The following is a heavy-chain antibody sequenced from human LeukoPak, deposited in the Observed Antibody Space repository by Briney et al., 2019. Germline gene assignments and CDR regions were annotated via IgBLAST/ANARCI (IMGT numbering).Heavy chain of an antibody. Sequence: GGSLRLSCAVSGFTFSSYSMNWVRQAPGKGLEWVANIKQDGSEKYYVDSVKGRFTISRDNAKNSLYLQMHSLTPEDTAVYYCARGPYSSAGRLFDYWGQGALVTVSS. CDR2: IKQDGSEK. J-gene: IGHJ4*02. V-gene: IGHV3-7*01. CDR1: GFTFSSYS. CDR3: ARGPYSSAGRLFDY. D-gene: IGHD6-19*01.